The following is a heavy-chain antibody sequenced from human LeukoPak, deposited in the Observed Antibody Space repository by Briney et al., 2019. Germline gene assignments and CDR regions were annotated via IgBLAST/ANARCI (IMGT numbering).Heavy chain of an antibody. CDR2: ISDDGSRQ. CDR1: GFTFSNYA. D-gene: IGHD3-16*01. V-gene: IGHV3-30-3*01. Sequence: GGSLRLSCAATGFTFSNYAIHWGRQAPGKGLEWVAFISDDGSRQHYADSVKGRFTISRDNSKNTLNLQMNSLRAEDTAVYYCVKDRTETYTLDYWGQGTLVTVSS. J-gene: IGHJ4*02. CDR3: VKDRTETYTLDY.